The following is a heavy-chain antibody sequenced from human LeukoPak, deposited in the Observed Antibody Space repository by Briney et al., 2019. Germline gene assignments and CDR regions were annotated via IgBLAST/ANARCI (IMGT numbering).Heavy chain of an antibody. CDR2: XXYSGST. D-gene: IGHD2-21*02. V-gene: IGHV4-59*08. CDR3: ARLNCGGDCYHYYYGMDV. Sequence: XGYXXYSGSTNYNPSLKSRVTISVDTSKNQFSLKLSSVTAADTAVYYCARLNCGGDCYHYYYGMDVWGQGTTVTVSS. J-gene: IGHJ6*02.